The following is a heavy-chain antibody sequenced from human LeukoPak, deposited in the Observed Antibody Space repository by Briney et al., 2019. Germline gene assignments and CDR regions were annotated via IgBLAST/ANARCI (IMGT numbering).Heavy chain of an antibody. D-gene: IGHD6-19*01. J-gene: IGHJ5*02. CDR2: INPNSSGT. CDR1: GYTFTGYY. CDR3: ARTSINPQWLASTNWFDP. Sequence: GASVKVSCKGSGYTFTGYYMHWVRQAPGQGLEWMGRINPNSSGTNYAQKFQGRVTMTRDTSTSTAYMELSRLRSDDTAVYYCARTSINPQWLASTNWFDPWGQGTLVTVSS. V-gene: IGHV1-2*06.